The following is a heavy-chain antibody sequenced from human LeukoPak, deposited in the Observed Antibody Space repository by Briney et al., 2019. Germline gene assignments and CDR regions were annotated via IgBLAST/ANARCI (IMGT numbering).Heavy chain of an antibody. D-gene: IGHD3-10*01. V-gene: IGHV4-30-4*02. CDR1: GGSISSGDYY. J-gene: IGHJ3*02. CDR3: AREGYYGSGTAFDI. CDR2: IYYSGST. Sequence: PSETLSLTCTVSGGSISSGDYYWSWIRQPPGKGLEWIGYIYYSGSTYYNPSLKSRVTISVDTSKNQFSLKLSSVTAADTAVYYCAREGYYGSGTAFDIWGQGTMVTVSS.